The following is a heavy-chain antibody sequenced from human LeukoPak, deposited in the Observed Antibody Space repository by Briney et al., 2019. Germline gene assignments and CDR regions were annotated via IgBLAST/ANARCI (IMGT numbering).Heavy chain of an antibody. Sequence: PGGSLRLSCAASGFTFSSYAMSWVRQAPGKGLEWVSAICGSGGSTYYADSVKGRFTISRDNSKNTLYLQMNSLRAEDTAVYYCAANSSGYYYYYWGPGTLVTVSS. V-gene: IGHV3-23*01. CDR2: ICGSGGST. D-gene: IGHD3-22*01. J-gene: IGHJ4*02. CDR1: GFTFSSYA. CDR3: AANSSGYYYYY.